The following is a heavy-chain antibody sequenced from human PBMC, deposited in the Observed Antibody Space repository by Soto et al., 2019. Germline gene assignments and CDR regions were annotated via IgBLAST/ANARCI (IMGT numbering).Heavy chain of an antibody. Sequence: ASVKVSCKASGYTFTSYGISWVRQAPGQGLEWMGWISAYNGNTNYAQKLQGRVTMTTDTSTSTAYMELRSLRSDDTAVYYCARDSLGSYYYGSGSSSNWFDPWGQGTLVTVS. CDR3: ARDSLGSYYYGSGSSSNWFDP. CDR1: GYTFTSYG. V-gene: IGHV1-18*04. J-gene: IGHJ5*02. D-gene: IGHD3-10*01. CDR2: ISAYNGNT.